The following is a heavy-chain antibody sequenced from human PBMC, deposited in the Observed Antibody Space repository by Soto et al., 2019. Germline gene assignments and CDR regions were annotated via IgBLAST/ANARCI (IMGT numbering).Heavy chain of an antibody. J-gene: IGHJ4*01. Sequence: PSETLCVTCTLSVRSFRIGRYYWSWIRQPPGKGLEWIGYVYHTGRTSYNPSLKSRVSISMDTSKNRFSLNLDSVTAADTAVYFCARDFDYFDSWGHGTRVTVSS. CDR1: VRSFRIGRYY. CDR2: VYHTGRT. CDR3: ARDFDYFDS. V-gene: IGHV4-61*01. D-gene: IGHD3-3*01.